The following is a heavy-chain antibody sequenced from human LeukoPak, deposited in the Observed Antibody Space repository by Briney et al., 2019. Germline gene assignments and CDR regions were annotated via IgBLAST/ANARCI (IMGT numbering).Heavy chain of an antibody. CDR1: GGSISSYY. D-gene: IGHD3-16*01. CDR3: ARGEIYGRYFDY. Sequence: SETLSLTCTVSGGSISSYYWSWIRQPPGKGLEWIGYIHYSGSTNYNPSLKSRVTISVDTSKNQFSLKLSSVTAADTAVYYCARGEIYGRYFDYWGQGTLVTVSS. J-gene: IGHJ4*02. CDR2: IHYSGST. V-gene: IGHV4-59*01.